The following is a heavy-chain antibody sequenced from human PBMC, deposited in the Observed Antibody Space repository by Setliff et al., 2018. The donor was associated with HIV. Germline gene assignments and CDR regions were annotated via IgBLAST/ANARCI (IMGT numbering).Heavy chain of an antibody. V-gene: IGHV4-31*03. Sequence: SETLSLTCTVSGASFSSGGYYWSWIRQHPGKGLEWIGYMSYSGSTFYKSSLKSRVTMSIDTSKNQFSLMLSPVTAADTAVYYCARATYTLQFLKWSPDSSLYYYYMDVWGKGTTVTVSS. CDR3: ARATYTLQFLKWSPDSSLYYYYMDV. CDR1: GASFSSGGYY. J-gene: IGHJ6*03. CDR2: MSYSGST. D-gene: IGHD3-3*01.